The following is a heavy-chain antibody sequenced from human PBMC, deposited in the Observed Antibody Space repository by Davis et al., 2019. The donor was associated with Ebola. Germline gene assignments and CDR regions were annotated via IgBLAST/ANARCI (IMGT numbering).Heavy chain of an antibody. CDR3: ARDGEHYSDLDY. V-gene: IGHV3-74*01. Sequence: GESLKISCVVSGFTFSSYWMHWVRQAPGKGLVWVSRIKSDGSTKSYADSVKGRFTISRDNAKNTLYLQMDSLRAEDTAVYYCARDGEHYSDLDYWGQGTLVSVS. D-gene: IGHD1-26*01. CDR1: GFTFSSYW. J-gene: IGHJ4*02. CDR2: IKSDGSTK.